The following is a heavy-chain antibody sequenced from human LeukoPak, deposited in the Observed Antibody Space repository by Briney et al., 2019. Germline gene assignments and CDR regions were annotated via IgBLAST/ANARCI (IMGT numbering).Heavy chain of an antibody. CDR3: ALSRTLDY. V-gene: IGHV3-7*03. CDR1: GFTVTSYW. CDR2: IKQDGSEK. J-gene: IGHJ4*02. D-gene: IGHD2-2*01. Sequence: GGSLRLSCAASGFTVTSYWMSWVRQAPGKGLEWVAKIKQDGSEKYYVDSVKGRFTISRDNANNSLYLQMNSLRAEDTPVYHCALSRTLDYWGQGTLVTVPS.